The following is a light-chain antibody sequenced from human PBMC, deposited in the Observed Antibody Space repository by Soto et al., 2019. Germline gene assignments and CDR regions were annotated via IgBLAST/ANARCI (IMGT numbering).Light chain of an antibody. CDR2: AAS. V-gene: IGKV1-27*01. Sequence: DIQMTQSPSSLSASVGDRVTITCRASQGITNYLAWYQHKPGKVPKLLIYAASTLHSGVPSRFSGSGSGTDFTLTIRSLQPEDVATYYCQKYKSAPWTFGQGTKVEI. J-gene: IGKJ1*01. CDR1: QGITNY. CDR3: QKYKSAPWT.